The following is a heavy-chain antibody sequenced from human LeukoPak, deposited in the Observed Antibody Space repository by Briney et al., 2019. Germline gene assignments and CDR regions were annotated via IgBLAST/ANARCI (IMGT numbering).Heavy chain of an antibody. D-gene: IGHD1-26*01. Sequence: GGSLRLSSAASGFTFSDYYMSWIRQAPGKGLEWVANIKQDGSETYYVDSVKGRFTVSRDNAKNSLYLQMDSLRAEDTAVYYCARAASGSYWGAFDVWGQGTMVTVSS. CDR2: IKQDGSET. J-gene: IGHJ3*01. CDR1: GFTFSDYY. V-gene: IGHV3-7*01. CDR3: ARAASGSYWGAFDV.